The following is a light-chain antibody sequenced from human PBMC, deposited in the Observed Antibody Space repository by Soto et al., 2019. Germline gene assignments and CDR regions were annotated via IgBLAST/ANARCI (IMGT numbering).Light chain of an antibody. V-gene: IGKV1-5*03. CDR3: QQYDRFPYT. CDR2: KAS. Sequence: DIQMTQSPSTLSASVGDTVTITCRASQSISNWLAWYQQKPGQAPKLLIHKASTLESGVPSRFSGSGSGTEFTLTFSSVQPDDFATFYGQQYDRFPYTFGQGTTLEIK. J-gene: IGKJ2*01. CDR1: QSISNW.